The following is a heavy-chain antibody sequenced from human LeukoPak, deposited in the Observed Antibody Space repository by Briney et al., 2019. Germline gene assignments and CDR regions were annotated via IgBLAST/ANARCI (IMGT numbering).Heavy chain of an antibody. Sequence: EASVKVSCKASGYTFTGYYILWVRQAPGQGLEWMGWINPNSGGTNYAQKFQGRVTMTRDTSISTAYMELSRLRSDDTAVYYCAKTYYYDSSGPFDYWGQGTLVTVSS. J-gene: IGHJ4*02. V-gene: IGHV1-2*02. CDR1: GYTFTGYY. D-gene: IGHD3-22*01. CDR2: INPNSGGT. CDR3: AKTYYYDSSGPFDY.